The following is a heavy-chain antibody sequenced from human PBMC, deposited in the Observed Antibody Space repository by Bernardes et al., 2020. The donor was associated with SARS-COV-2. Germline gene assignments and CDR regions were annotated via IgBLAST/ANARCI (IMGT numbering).Heavy chain of an antibody. CDR3: ARILGSWNHLDN. CDR1: GDSISSSSYY. D-gene: IGHD3-16*01. V-gene: IGHV4-39*01. J-gene: IGHJ4*02. Sequence: WETLSLTCTVSGDSISSSSYYWGWIRQAPGKGLEWIGSIYYSGSTYYNPSLKSRVTISIDTSKNQFSLKLSSVTAADTAVYYCARILGSWNHLDNWGQGTLVTVSS. CDR2: IYYSGST.